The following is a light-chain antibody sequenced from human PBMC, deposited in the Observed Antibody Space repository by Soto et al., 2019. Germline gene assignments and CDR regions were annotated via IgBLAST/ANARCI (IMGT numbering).Light chain of an antibody. V-gene: IGKV3-11*01. CDR3: QQRSSWPRT. CDR1: QSVSRY. Sequence: EIVLTQSPATLSLSPGERATLSCRASQSVSRYLAWYQQTPGQAPRLLIYDASNRATGSPTRFSGSGSGTDFTLTIISLEPEDFAVYYCQQRSSWPRTFGQGTKVEIK. J-gene: IGKJ1*01. CDR2: DAS.